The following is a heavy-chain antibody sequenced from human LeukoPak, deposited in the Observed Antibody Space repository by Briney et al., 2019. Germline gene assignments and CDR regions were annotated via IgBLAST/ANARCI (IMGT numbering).Heavy chain of an antibody. CDR2: MSPNSGNT. J-gene: IGHJ4*02. CDR3: ARASSVPYYFDY. D-gene: IGHD5/OR15-5a*01. V-gene: IGHV1-8*01. Sequence: GASAKVSCKASGYTFTSYDVNWVRQATGQGPEWMGWMSPNSGNTGHAQKFQGRVTMTRDTSISTAYMELSSLRSEDTAVYYCARASSVPYYFDYWGQGTLVTVSS. CDR1: GYTFTSYD.